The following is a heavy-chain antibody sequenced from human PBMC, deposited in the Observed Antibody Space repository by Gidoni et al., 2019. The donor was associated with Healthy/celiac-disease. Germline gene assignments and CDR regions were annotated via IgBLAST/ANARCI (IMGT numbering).Heavy chain of an antibody. V-gene: IGHV4-61*02. J-gene: IGHJ4*02. CDR3: ASGRLASSTHIDY. D-gene: IGHD2-2*01. CDR2: IYTSGST. CDR1: GGSISSGSYY. Sequence: QAQLQESGPGLVKPSQTLSLTCTVPGGSISSGSYYWSWIRQPAGKGLEWIGRIYTSGSTNYNPSLKSRVTISVDTSKNQFSLKLSSVTAADTAVYYCASGRLASSTHIDYWGQGTLVTVSS.